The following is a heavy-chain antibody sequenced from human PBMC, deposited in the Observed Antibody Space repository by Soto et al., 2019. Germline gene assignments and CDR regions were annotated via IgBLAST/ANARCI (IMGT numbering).Heavy chain of an antibody. CDR3: AHLLYYDSTGYPYYFDY. J-gene: IGHJ4*02. Sequence: QITLKESGPTLVKPTQTLTLTCTFSGFSLSTRGVGVSWIRQPPGKSLEWLTLIYWDDDKRYSPSLKSRLTITKDTSKNQVLLTMTNMDPVDTATYYCAHLLYYDSTGYPYYFDYWGQGTLVTVSS. D-gene: IGHD3-22*01. CDR2: IYWDDDK. V-gene: IGHV2-5*02. CDR1: GFSLSTRGVG.